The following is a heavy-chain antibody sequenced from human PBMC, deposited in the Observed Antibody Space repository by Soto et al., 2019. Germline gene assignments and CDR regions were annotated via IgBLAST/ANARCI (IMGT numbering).Heavy chain of an antibody. Sequence: PGESLKISCKGSGYNFTNYWIGWVRQMPGKGLESMGIIYPGDSDTRYSPSFQGQVTISADKSISTAYLQWSSLKASDTATYYCARLGFNYDFLSGYYNVHHYYGIDVWGQGTTVTVSS. D-gene: IGHD3-3*01. CDR1: GYNFTNYW. CDR3: ARLGFNYDFLSGYYNVHHYYGIDV. V-gene: IGHV5-51*01. J-gene: IGHJ6*02. CDR2: IYPGDSDT.